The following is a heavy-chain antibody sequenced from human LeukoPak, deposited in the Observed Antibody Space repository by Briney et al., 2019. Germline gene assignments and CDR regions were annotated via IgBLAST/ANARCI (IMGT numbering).Heavy chain of an antibody. CDR2: IRYDGSNK. CDR3: AKNVAAATYYYYYMDV. CDR1: GFTFSSYG. D-gene: IGHD2-2*01. Sequence: GGSLRLSCAASGFTFSSYGIHWVRQAPGKGLEWVAFIRYDGSNKYYADSVKGRFTVSRDNSKNTLFLQMNSLRAEDTAVYYCAKNVAAATYYYYYMDVWGKGTTVTVSS. V-gene: IGHV3-30*02. J-gene: IGHJ6*03.